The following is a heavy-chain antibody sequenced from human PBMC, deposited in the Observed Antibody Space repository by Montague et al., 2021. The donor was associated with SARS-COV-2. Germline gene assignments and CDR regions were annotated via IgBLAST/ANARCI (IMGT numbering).Heavy chain of an antibody. CDR1: GFTFSSYE. Sequence: SLRLSCAASGFTFSSYEMNWVRQAPGKGLEWVSYISSSGSTIYYADSVKGRFTISRDNAKNSLYLQMNSLRAEDTAVYYCARDSGELDYYSSGSYYRYFDYWGQGTLVTVSS. CDR3: ARDSGELDYYSSGSYYRYFDY. J-gene: IGHJ4*02. D-gene: IGHD3-10*01. CDR2: ISSSGSTI. V-gene: IGHV3-48*03.